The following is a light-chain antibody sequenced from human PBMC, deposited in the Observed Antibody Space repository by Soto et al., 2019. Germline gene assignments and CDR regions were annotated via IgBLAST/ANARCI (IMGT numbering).Light chain of an antibody. V-gene: IGKV3-20*01. CDR3: QQYGSSPYT. CDR1: QSVRNSY. Sequence: EILLTQSPGTLSLSPGERATLSCRASQSVRNSYLAWYQQKPGQAPRLLIFGASGRATGIPDRFSGSGSGTDFTLTISRLEPEDFAVYYCQQYGSSPYTFGQGTKLEI. CDR2: GAS. J-gene: IGKJ2*01.